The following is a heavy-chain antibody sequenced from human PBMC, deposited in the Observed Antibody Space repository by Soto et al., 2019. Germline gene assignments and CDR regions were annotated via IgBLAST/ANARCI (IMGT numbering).Heavy chain of an antibody. J-gene: IGHJ6*02. CDR3: ARGNMDV. Sequence: QVHLEESGGGVVQPGGSLRLSCVGSGFTLSRFVLHWVRQAPGKGLEWVAVVSNDGTNTYYADSVKGRFTISRDNSMSTLYLHMNSLRREDTALYYCARGNMDVWGRGTTVIFSS. D-gene: IGHD1-1*01. V-gene: IGHV3-30*04. CDR1: GFTLSRFV. CDR2: VSNDGTNT.